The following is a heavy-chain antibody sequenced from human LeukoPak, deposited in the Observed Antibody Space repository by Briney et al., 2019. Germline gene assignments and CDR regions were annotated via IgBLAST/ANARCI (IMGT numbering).Heavy chain of an antibody. CDR2: INHSGST. D-gene: IGHD3-10*01. CDR3: ASPYYGSGSTDY. CDR1: GASFSGYY. J-gene: IGHJ4*02. Sequence: SETLSLTCAVYGASFSGYYWSWIRQPPGKGLEWIGEINHSGSTNYNPSLKSRVTISVDTSKNQFSLKLSSVTAADTAVYYCASPYYGSGSTDYWGQGTLVTVSS. V-gene: IGHV4-34*01.